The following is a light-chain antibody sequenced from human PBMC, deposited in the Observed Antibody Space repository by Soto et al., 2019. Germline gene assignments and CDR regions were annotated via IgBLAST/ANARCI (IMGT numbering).Light chain of an antibody. Sequence: EVVMTQSPATLSVSPGERATLSFRASQSVSSNLAWYQQKPGQAPRLLIYDASNRATGIPARFSGSGSGTDFTLTISSLEPEDFAVYYCQQRSNWLLTFGGGTKVDIK. V-gene: IGKV3-11*01. CDR3: QQRSNWLLT. CDR1: QSVSSN. J-gene: IGKJ4*01. CDR2: DAS.